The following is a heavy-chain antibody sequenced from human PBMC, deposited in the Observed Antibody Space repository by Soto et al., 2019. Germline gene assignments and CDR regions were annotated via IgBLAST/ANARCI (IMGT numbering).Heavy chain of an antibody. J-gene: IGHJ5*02. CDR3: ARWGVDTAMVTEWFDP. CDR2: IYYSGST. V-gene: IGHV4-59*08. Sequence: QVQLQESGPGLVKPSETLSLTCTVSGGSINSYYWSWIRQPPGKGLEWIGYIYYSGSTNYNPSLKMRVTMSVDTSKTQFSLKLSSVTAADTAVYYCARWGVDTAMVTEWFDPWGQGTLVTVSS. CDR1: GGSINSYY. D-gene: IGHD5-18*01.